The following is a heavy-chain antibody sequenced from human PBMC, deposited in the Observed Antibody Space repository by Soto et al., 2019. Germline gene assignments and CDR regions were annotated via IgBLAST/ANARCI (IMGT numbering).Heavy chain of an antibody. CDR1: GGSMSEYF. J-gene: IGHJ4*02. Sequence: TSETLSLTCSVSGGSMSEYFWSWIRQSPGKGPEWIGYIYYLGSTDYNPSLKSRVTISVDTSKRQFSLRLTSVTAADTAVYYCARDGYDGSGSPYPAYWGPGAQVTVSS. D-gene: IGHD3-10*01. CDR2: IYYLGST. CDR3: ARDGYDGSGSPYPAY. V-gene: IGHV4-59*01.